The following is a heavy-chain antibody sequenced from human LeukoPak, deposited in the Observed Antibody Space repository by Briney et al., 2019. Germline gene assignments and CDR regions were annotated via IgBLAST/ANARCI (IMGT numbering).Heavy chain of an antibody. CDR1: GASISSHY. Sequence: ESSETLSLTCAVSGASISSHYWSWIRQPPGKGLEWIGYTSGSISDNPSLKSRVAVSVDPSQNQVSLSLTSVTAADTAVYYCARVLAIFGLDTTDFYMDVWGKGTTVTASS. J-gene: IGHJ6*03. CDR3: ARVLAIFGLDTTDFYMDV. V-gene: IGHV4-59*11. CDR2: TSGSI. D-gene: IGHD3/OR15-3a*01.